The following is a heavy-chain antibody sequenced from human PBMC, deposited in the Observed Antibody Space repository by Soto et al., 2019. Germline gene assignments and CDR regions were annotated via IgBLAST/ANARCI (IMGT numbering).Heavy chain of an antibody. D-gene: IGHD3-3*01. Sequence: PVGSLRLSCAASGFTFSKYALTWVCQSPAKGLELVSAVNSYEHGPYYLDSARDRFTISRDNSKNMVYLQMNDLRADDSAVYYCARGGVYGGDHYYTAMDVWGQGTTVTVSS. CDR2: VNSYEHGP. V-gene: IGHV3-23*02. CDR1: GFTFSKYA. J-gene: IGHJ6*02. CDR3: ARGGVYGGDHYYTAMDV.